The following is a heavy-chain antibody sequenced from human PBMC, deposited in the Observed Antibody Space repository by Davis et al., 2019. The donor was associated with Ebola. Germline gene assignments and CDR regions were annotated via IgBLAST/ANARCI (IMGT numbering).Heavy chain of an antibody. CDR2: ISTSGTSM. CDR3: ARMIVAVTLFDY. D-gene: IGHD2-21*02. CDR1: GFTFSTYT. V-gene: IGHV3-48*04. Sequence: GESLKISCTTSGFTFSTYTMNWVRQAPGKGLEWISYISTSGTSMYYADSAKGRYTISRDNAKNLLYLHINSLRAEDTAVFYCARMIVAVTLFDYWGQGALVTVSS. J-gene: IGHJ4*02.